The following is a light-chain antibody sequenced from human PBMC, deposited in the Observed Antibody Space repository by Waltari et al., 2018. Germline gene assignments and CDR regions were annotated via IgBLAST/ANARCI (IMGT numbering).Light chain of an antibody. CDR1: QRVGRTF. J-gene: IGKJ1*01. CDR2: GAS. CDR3: QHYLRLPVT. Sequence: EIVLTQSPGTLSLSPGQTATLSCSASQRVGRTFAWYQQKSGRAPSLLIYGASIRATGIPDRFSGSGSGTDFSLTIREVEPEDFAVYHCQHYLRLPVTFGQGTKVEI. V-gene: IGKV3-20*01.